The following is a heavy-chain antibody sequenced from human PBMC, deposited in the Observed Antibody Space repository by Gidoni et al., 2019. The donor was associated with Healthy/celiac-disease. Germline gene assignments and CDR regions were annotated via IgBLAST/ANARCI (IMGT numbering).Heavy chain of an antibody. Sequence: QVQLQQSGPGLVQPSQTLSLPCTVSGRSIRSGGYYWSGIRQHPGKGLEWIGYIDYSGSTYYNPCLKSRVTIAVDTCKNQCALKRSSVTAADTAVYYCARGWIQLRYGRDVWGQGTTVTVSS. V-gene: IGHV4-31*03. J-gene: IGHJ6*02. CDR2: IDYSGST. CDR3: ARGWIQLRYGRDV. D-gene: IGHD5-18*01. CDR1: GRSIRSGGYY.